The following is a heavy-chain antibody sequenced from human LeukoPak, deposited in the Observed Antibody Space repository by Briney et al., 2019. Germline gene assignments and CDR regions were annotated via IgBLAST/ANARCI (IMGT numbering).Heavy chain of an antibody. D-gene: IGHD2-21*01. CDR2: IWYDGSNK. CDR3: ARGGLLLDHRKTYYFDY. V-gene: IGHV3-33*01. J-gene: IGHJ4*02. Sequence: GGSLRLSCAASGFTFSSYGMQWVRQARGKGREGGAVIWYDGSNKYYADSVKGGFTISRDNSNNPLYLQMNSLRAEDTAVYYCARGGLLLDHRKTYYFDYWGQGTLVTVSS. CDR1: GFTFSSYG.